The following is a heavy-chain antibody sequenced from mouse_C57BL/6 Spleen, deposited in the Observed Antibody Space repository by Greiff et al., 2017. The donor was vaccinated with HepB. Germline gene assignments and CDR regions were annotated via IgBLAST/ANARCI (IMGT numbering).Heavy chain of an antibody. CDR3: ARSLNYGSSVYAMDY. V-gene: IGHV5-17*01. D-gene: IGHD1-1*01. Sequence: EVKLVESGGGLVKPGGSLKLSCAASGFTFSDYGMHWVRQAPAKGLEWVAYISSGSSTIYYADTVKGRFTISRDNAKNTLFLQMTSLRSEDTAMYYCARSLNYGSSVYAMDYWGQGTSVTVSS. CDR2: ISSGSSTI. CDR1: GFTFSDYG. J-gene: IGHJ4*01.